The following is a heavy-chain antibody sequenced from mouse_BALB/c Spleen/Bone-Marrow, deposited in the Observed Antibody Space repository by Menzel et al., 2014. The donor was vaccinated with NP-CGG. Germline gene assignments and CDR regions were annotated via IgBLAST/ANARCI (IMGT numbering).Heavy chain of an antibody. CDR1: GFNIKDTY. Sequence: QLKQSGAELVKPGASVKLSCTASGFNIKDTYMHWVKQRPEQGLEWIGRIDPANGNTKYDPKFQGKATITADTSSNTAYLQLSSLTSEDTAVYYCARWEYYAMDYWVKEPQSPSPQ. CDR3: ARWEYYAMDY. D-gene: IGHD4-1*01. V-gene: IGHV14-3*02. CDR2: IDPANGNT. J-gene: IGHJ4*01.